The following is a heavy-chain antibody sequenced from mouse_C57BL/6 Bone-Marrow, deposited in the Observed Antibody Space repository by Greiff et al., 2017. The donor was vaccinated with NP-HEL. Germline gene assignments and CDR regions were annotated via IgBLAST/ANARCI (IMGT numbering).Heavy chain of an antibody. CDR1: GYTFTGYW. D-gene: IGHD1-1*01. V-gene: IGHV1-9*01. J-gene: IGHJ1*03. CDR2: ILPGSGST. Sequence: QVQLQQSGAELMKPGASVKLSCKATGYTFTGYWIEWVKQRPGHGLEWIGEILPGSGSTNYNEKFKGKATFTADTSSNTAMQLSSLTTEDSAIYYCARKGITTVIDVWGTGTTVTVSS. CDR3: ARKGITTVIDV.